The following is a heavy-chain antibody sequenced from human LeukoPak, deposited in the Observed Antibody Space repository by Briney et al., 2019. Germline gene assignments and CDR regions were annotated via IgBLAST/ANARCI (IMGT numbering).Heavy chain of an antibody. CDR2: IHTRGTT. D-gene: IGHD3/OR15-3a*01. J-gene: IGHJ4*02. CDR3: ERQSGSGLFILP. Sequence: SETLSLTCTVSGSSISSGVYYWSWIRQPAGKGLEWIGRIHTRGTTNYNPSLKSRVTISVDTPKSQFSLNLSSVTAADTGVYYCERQSGSGLFILPGGQGTLVTVSS. CDR1: GSSISSGVYY. V-gene: IGHV4-61*02.